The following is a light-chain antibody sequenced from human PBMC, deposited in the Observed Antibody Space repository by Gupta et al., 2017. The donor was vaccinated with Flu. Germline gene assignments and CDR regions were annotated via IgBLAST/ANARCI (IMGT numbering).Light chain of an antibody. CDR1: NNTVGNQG. V-gene: IGLV10-54*04. Sequence: NATLTCTGNNNTVGNQGSAWLQQHQGHPPKLRCYRNDNRPSGISDRFSASTSGNTASLTITGLQAEEEADYYCAYWDSSLREGVFGGGTRLTVL. J-gene: IGLJ3*02. CDR3: AYWDSSLREGV. CDR2: RND.